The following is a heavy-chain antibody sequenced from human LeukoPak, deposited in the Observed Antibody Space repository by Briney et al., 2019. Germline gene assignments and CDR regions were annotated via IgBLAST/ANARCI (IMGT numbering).Heavy chain of an antibody. J-gene: IGHJ4*02. D-gene: IGHD2/OR15-2a*01. CDR2: INGDGSEQ. CDR3: ASRESSMTRSH. Sequence: PGGSLRLSCVASGFIFSDYWMNWVRQVPGKGLEWVANINGDGSEQDYVDSVRSRFTISRDNAKNSLYLQMNSLRAEDTAVYYCASRESSMTRSHWGQGTLVTVSS. CDR1: GFIFSDYW. V-gene: IGHV3-7*01.